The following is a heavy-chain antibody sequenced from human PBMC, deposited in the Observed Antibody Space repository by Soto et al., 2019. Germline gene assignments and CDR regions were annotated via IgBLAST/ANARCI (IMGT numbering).Heavy chain of an antibody. CDR3: AREEWTNRRPYLYSGMDV. CDR2: INDDGDRT. D-gene: IGHD3-3*01. CDR1: GFTFRIYA. V-gene: IGHV3-23*01. Sequence: EVQLLESGGGLVQPGGSLKLSCAVSGFTFRIYAMCWVRQAPGKGLEWVSGINDDGDRTYYADSVKGRFTISRDNSKTTLYPQMNSLRAVYTAVYYCAREEWTNRRPYLYSGMDVWGQGTTVTVSS. J-gene: IGHJ6*02.